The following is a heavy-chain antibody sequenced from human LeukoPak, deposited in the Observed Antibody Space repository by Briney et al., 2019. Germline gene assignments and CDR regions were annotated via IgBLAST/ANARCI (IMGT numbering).Heavy chain of an antibody. D-gene: IGHD2-2*01. J-gene: IGHJ6*02. CDR3: ARDDIVVVPAAYYYYYGMDV. Sequence: GSVKVSCKASGYSFTSYAMNWVRQAPGQGLEWMGWINTNTGNPTYAQGFTGRFVFSLDTSVSTAYLQISSLKAEDTAVYYCARDDIVVVPAAYYYYYGMDVWGQGTTVTVSS. CDR2: INTNTGNP. V-gene: IGHV7-4-1*02. CDR1: GYSFTSYA.